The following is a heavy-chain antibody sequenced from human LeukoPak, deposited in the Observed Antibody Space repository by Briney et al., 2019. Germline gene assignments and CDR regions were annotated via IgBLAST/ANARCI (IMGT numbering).Heavy chain of an antibody. J-gene: IGHJ4*02. CDR2: IKQDGSEK. CDR3: ATNQYSSSSLDY. V-gene: IGHV3-7*01. Sequence: GGSLRLSCAAPGFTFSSYWMSWVRQAPGKGLEWVANIKQDGSEKYYVDSVKGRFTISRDNAKNSLYLQMNSLRAEDTAVYYCATNQYSSSSLDYWGQGTLVTVSS. D-gene: IGHD6-6*01. CDR1: GFTFSSYW.